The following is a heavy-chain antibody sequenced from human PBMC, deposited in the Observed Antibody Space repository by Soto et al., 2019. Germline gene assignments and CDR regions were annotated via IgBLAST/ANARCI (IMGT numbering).Heavy chain of an antibody. CDR3: AREYIGYDSLDDWYFDL. J-gene: IGHJ2*01. CDR1: GYTFTSYG. CDR2: ISAYNGNT. V-gene: IGHV1-18*01. D-gene: IGHD5-12*01. Sequence: SVKVSCKASGYTFTSYGISWVRQAPGQGLEWMGWISAYNGNTNYAQKLQGRVTMTTDTSTSTAYMELRSLRSDDTAVYYCAREYIGYDSLDDWYFDLWGRGTLVTGSS.